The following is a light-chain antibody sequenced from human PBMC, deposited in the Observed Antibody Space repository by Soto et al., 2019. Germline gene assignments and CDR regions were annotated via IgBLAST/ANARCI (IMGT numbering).Light chain of an antibody. V-gene: IGKV3D-20*02. CDR1: QSVSSSY. Sequence: DIVLTQSPGTLSLSPCERATLSFSASQSVSSSYLAWYQQKPGQAPRLLIYGASSRATGIPDRFSGSGSGTDFTLTISSLEPEDFAVYYCQQRSNWPRTFGQGTKVDIK. CDR2: GAS. J-gene: IGKJ1*01. CDR3: QQRSNWPRT.